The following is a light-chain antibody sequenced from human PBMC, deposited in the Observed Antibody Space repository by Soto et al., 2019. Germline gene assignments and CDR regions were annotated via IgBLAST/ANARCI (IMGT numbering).Light chain of an antibody. Sequence: DIQRTQSPSTLSASVGDRVTITCRAGQSMSGWLAWYKPKPGKAPHALIYDASSLKSGVPSRFSGNGSGTEFALTIRSLKPDDFATYYCQQYNTYSTFGHGTRVEIK. CDR1: QSMSGW. J-gene: IGKJ5*01. V-gene: IGKV1-5*01. CDR3: QQYNTYST. CDR2: DAS.